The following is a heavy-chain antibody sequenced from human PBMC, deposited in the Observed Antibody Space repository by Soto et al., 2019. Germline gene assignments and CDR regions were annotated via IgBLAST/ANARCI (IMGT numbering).Heavy chain of an antibody. CDR3: ARAYTGRLPRRADYYYAMDV. CDR1: TSGFGGSNY. CDR2: IYRDGNT. J-gene: IGHJ6*02. Sequence: GGSLRLSCAASTSGFGGSNYMTWVRQAPGKGLEWVSVIYRDGNTYYVDSVKGRFTISRDNSKNTLYLQMNSLRGEDTAVYYCARAYTGRLPRRADYYYAMDVWGQGTTVTVSS. V-gene: IGHV3-53*01. D-gene: IGHD2-2*02.